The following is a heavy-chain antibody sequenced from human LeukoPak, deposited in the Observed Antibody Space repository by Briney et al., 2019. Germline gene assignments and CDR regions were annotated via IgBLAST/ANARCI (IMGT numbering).Heavy chain of an antibody. J-gene: IGHJ5*02. Sequence: ASVEVSCKASGYSFTDYYTHWVRQAPGLGLEWMGWLDPKSGGTTYAQKFQGRVTMTRDTSIRTAYMELSRLTFDDTAVYYCARELCGSSCSNWFDPWGQGTLVTVSS. V-gene: IGHV1-2*02. D-gene: IGHD2-15*01. CDR3: ARELCGSSCSNWFDP. CDR2: LDPKSGGT. CDR1: GYSFTDYY.